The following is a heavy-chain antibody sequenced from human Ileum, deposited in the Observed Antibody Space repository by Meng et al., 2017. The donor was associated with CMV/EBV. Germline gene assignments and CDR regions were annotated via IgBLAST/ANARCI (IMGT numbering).Heavy chain of an antibody. CDR1: GFTFSSYA. V-gene: IGHV3-30-3*01. Sequence: SLKISCAASGFTFSSYAMHWVRQAPGKGLEWVAVISYDGSNKYYADSVKGRFTISRDNSKNTLYLQMNSLRAEDTAVYYCARVPSPHIVVTFGMDVWGQGTTVTVSS. J-gene: IGHJ6*02. CDR2: ISYDGSNK. CDR3: ARVPSPHIVVTFGMDV. D-gene: IGHD2-21*01.